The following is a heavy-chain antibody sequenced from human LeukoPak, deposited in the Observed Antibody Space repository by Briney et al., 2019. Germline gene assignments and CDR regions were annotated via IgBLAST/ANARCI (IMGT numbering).Heavy chain of an antibody. CDR1: GFTFSSYS. CDR3: ARYCSGRCCYSLLSFDY. D-gene: IGHD2-15*01. V-gene: IGHV3-21*01. CDR2: ISSSSSYI. J-gene: IGHJ4*02. Sequence: GGSLRLSCAASGFTFSSYSMNWVRQAPGKGLEWVSSISSSSSYIYYADSVKGRFTISRDNAKNSLYLQMNSLRAEDTAVYYCARYCSGRCCYSLLSFDYWGQGTLVTVSS.